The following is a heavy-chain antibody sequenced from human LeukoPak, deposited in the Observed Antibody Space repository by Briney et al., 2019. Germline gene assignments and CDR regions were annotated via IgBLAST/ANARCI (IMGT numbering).Heavy chain of an antibody. D-gene: IGHD6-19*01. CDR2: IYDSGST. Sequence: PSETLSLTCTVSGGSISSYYWSWIRQPPGKGLEWIGHIYDSGSTNYNPSLKSRVTISVDTSKNQFSLKLTSVTAADTAVYYCAGGSGWYHSFDYWGLGTLVTVSS. J-gene: IGHJ4*02. V-gene: IGHV4-59*01. CDR3: AGGSGWYHSFDY. CDR1: GGSISSYY.